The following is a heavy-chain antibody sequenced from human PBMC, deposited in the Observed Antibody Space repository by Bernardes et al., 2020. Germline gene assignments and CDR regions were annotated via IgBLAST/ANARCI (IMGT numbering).Heavy chain of an antibody. J-gene: IGHJ4*02. Sequence: ASVKVSCKASGYTFTSYDINWVRQATGQGLEWMGWMNPNSGNTGYAQKFQGRVTMTRNTSISTAYMELSSLRSEDTAVYYCATSYKTREDYFDYWGQGTLVTVSS. CDR3: ATSYKTREDYFDY. V-gene: IGHV1-8*01. CDR1: GYTFTSYD. D-gene: IGHD3-10*01. CDR2: MNPNSGNT.